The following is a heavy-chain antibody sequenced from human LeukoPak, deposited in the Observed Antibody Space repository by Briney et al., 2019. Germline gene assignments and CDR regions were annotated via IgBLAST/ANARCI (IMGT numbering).Heavy chain of an antibody. CDR3: ARVWTTGTAGGFDY. CDR1: GFTHSSNR. Sequence: PGWSLSLSRAGSGFTHSSNRMNWVRQAPGKGLECVSSISSSSDYKYYADAMNGRFTISRDDAKNSLYQQVNRLGAEDAAVYYRARVWTTGTAGGFDYWGQGALVTVSS. V-gene: IGHV3-21*01. D-gene: IGHD1-1*01. J-gene: IGHJ4*02. CDR2: ISSSSDYK.